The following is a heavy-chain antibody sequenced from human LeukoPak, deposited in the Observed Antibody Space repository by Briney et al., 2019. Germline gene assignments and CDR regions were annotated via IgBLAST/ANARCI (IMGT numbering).Heavy chain of an antibody. V-gene: IGHV4-34*01. J-gene: IGHJ4*02. CDR1: GGSFSGYY. CDR2: INHSGST. Sequence: SETLSLTCAVYGGSFSGYYWSWIRQPPGKGLEWIGEINHSGSTNYNPSLKSRVTISVDTSKIQFSLKLSSVTAADTAVYYCLLNYDILTGYYTDYWGQGTLVTVSS. D-gene: IGHD3-9*01. CDR3: LLNYDILTGYYTDY.